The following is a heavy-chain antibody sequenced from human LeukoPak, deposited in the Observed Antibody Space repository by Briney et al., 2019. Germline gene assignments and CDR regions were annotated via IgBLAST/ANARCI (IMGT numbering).Heavy chain of an antibody. CDR1: GYTFTGYY. CDR2: INPNSGGT. CDR3: ARDGSYSGSYSAFDI. V-gene: IGHV1-2*02. J-gene: IGHJ3*02. Sequence: ASVKVSCKASGYTFTGYYMHWVRQAPGQGLEWMGWINPNSGGTNYAQKFQGRVTTTRDTSISTAYMELSRLRSDDTAVYYCARDGSYSGSYSAFDIWGQGTMVTVSS. D-gene: IGHD1-26*01.